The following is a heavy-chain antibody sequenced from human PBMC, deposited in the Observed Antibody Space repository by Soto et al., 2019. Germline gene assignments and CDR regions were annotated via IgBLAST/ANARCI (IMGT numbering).Heavy chain of an antibody. Sequence: ASVKVSCKASGYTFTSYAMHWVRQAPGQRLEWIGWINAGNGNTNYSQKFQGRVTITRDTSASTAYMELSSLRSEDTAVYYCARDWAATVPQYYGMDVWGQGTMVTVSS. J-gene: IGHJ6*02. V-gene: IGHV1-3*01. D-gene: IGHD4-17*01. CDR1: GYTFTSYA. CDR3: ARDWAATVPQYYGMDV. CDR2: INAGNGNT.